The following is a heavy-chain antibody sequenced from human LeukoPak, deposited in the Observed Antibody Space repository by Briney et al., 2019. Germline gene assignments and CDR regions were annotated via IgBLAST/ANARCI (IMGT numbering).Heavy chain of an antibody. CDR3: ARGISEWELPDSYYYYYMDV. J-gene: IGHJ6*03. D-gene: IGHD1-26*01. CDR1: GYTFTSYY. CDR2: INPSGGST. V-gene: IGHV1-46*01. Sequence: ASVKVSCKASGYTFTSYYMHWVRQAPGQGLEWMGIINPSGGSTSYAQKFQGRVTMTRDMSTSTVYMELSSLRSEDTAVYYCARGISEWELPDSYYYYYMDVWGKGTTVTVSS.